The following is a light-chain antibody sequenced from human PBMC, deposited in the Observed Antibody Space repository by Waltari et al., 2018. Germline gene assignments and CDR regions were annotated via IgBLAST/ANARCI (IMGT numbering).Light chain of an antibody. CDR3: QHTYSGPPFT. CDR2: AAS. Sequence: DIQMIQSPSSLSAAVGDRVIITCRTNQKINTYLNWYQQRPGKAPKLLIYAASSLQNGVPSRFSGSGSGTEFSLTIRGLQPDDFATYYCQHTYSGPPFTFGPGTKVDIK. V-gene: IGKV1-39*01. J-gene: IGKJ3*01. CDR1: QKINTY.